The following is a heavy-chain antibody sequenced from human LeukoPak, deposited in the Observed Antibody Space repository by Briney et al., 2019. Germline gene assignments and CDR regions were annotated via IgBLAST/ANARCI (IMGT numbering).Heavy chain of an antibody. V-gene: IGHV3-23*01. CDR1: GFTFSSNA. CDR3: VRLPHNGWCSSRAFDI. J-gene: IGHJ3*02. CDR2: ISGNGATT. D-gene: IGHD6-19*01. Sequence: GGSLRLSCAASGFTFSSNAMSWVRQAPGKGLEWVSGISGNGATTYDADSVKGRFFISRDNSKETLYLQMNSLRAEDTAVYYCVRLPHNGWCSSRAFDIWGQGTRVTVSS.